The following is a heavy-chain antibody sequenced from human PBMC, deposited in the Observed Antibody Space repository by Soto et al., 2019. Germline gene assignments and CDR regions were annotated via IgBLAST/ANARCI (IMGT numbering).Heavy chain of an antibody. J-gene: IGHJ4*02. D-gene: IGHD3-16*02. V-gene: IGHV3-23*01. CDR2: ISGSGGST. CDR1: GFPFSSYA. Sequence: PGGSLSLSCAASGFPFSSYAMSWVRQAPGKGLEWVSAISGSGGSTYYADSVKGRFTISRDNSKNTLYLQMNSLRAEDTAVYYCAKDVNYDFWSGFMITFGGVIVPTPDYWGQGTLVTVSS. CDR3: AKDVNYDFWSGFMITFGGVIVPTPDY.